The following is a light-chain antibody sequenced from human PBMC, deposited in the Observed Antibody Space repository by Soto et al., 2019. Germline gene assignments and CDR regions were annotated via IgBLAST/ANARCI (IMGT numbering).Light chain of an antibody. CDR1: SNDIGNYNL. J-gene: IGLJ3*02. V-gene: IGLV2-23*01. CDR2: EAT. CDR3: CSDSSPNNLL. Sequence: QSALTQPASVSGSPGQSITISCTGTSNDIGNYNLVSWYQQNPGKAPKLVIYEATKRPSGVSNRFSGSKSGDTASLTISGLQAEDEADYYCCSDSSPNNLLFGGGTKLTVL.